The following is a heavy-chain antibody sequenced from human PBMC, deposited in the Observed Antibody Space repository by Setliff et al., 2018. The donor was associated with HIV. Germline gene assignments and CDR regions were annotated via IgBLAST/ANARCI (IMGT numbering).Heavy chain of an antibody. D-gene: IGHD4-4*01. CDR1: GDSISDYY. Sequence: SETLSLTCNVSGDSISDYYWTWIRRPPGKGLEWIGYIYYSGSTNYNPSLKSRVTISVDTSKNQFSLKLSSLTAADTAVYYCARAYDYSNYFHYYMDVWGKGTTVTVSS. CDR3: ARAYDYSNYFHYYMDV. J-gene: IGHJ6*03. CDR2: IYYSGST. V-gene: IGHV4-59*01.